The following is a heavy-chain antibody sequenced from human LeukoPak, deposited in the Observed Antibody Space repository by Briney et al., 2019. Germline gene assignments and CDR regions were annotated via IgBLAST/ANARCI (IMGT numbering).Heavy chain of an antibody. J-gene: IGHJ5*02. D-gene: IGHD6-19*01. CDR2: IYTSGST. CDR3: ARSGGSGWYISSWFDP. V-gene: IGHV4-4*07. Sequence: SETLSLTCTVSGGSISSYYWSWLRQPAGKGLEWIGRIYTSGSTNYNPSLKSRVTMSVDTSKNQFSLKLSSVTAADTAVYYCARSGGSGWYISSWFDPWGQGTLVTVSS. CDR1: GGSISSYY.